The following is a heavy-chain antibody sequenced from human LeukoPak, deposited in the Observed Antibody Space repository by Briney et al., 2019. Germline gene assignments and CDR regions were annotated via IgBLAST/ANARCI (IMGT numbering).Heavy chain of an antibody. CDR3: ARAVRKPSDHCSSTSCYDGY. CDR1: GGSFSGYY. Sequence: SETLSLTCAVYGGSFSGYYWSWIRQPPGKGLEWIGEINHSGSTNYNPSLKSRVTISVDTSKNQFSLKLSSVTAADTAVYYCARAVRKPSDHCSSTSCYDGYWGQGTLVTVSS. J-gene: IGHJ4*02. V-gene: IGHV4-34*01. D-gene: IGHD2-2*01. CDR2: INHSGST.